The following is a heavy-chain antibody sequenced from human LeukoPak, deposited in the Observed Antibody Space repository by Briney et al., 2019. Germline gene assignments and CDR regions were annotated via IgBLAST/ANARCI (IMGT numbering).Heavy chain of an antibody. D-gene: IGHD3-22*01. CDR3: ARDYNYYDSSGYYRYYYYGMDV. J-gene: IGHJ6*02. V-gene: IGHV3-21*01. CDR1: GFTFSSYA. Sequence: PGGSLRLSCAASGFTFSSYAMSWVRQAPGKGLEWVSSISSSSSYIYYADLVKGRFTISRDNAKNSLYLQMNRLRAEDTAVYYCARDYNYYDSSGYYRYYYYGMDVWGQGTTVTVSS. CDR2: ISSSSSYI.